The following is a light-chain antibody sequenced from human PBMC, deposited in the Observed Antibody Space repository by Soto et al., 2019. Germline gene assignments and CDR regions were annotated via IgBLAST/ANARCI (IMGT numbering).Light chain of an antibody. CDR3: SSYTTSNTRQIV. V-gene: IGLV2-14*03. Sequence: LTEPASVSWCRAQWTPIPCTGTSSDVGGYNYVSWYQHHPGKAPKLMIYDVSNRPSGVSNRFSGSKSGNTASLTISGLQPEDEADYYCSSYTTSNTRQIVFGTGTKVTVL. J-gene: IGLJ1*01. CDR1: SSDVGGYNY. CDR2: DVS.